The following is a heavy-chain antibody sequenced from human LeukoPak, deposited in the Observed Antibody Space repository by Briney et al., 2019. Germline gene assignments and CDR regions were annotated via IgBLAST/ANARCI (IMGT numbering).Heavy chain of an antibody. V-gene: IGHV3-30*02. CDR3: AKDSSSSWYFDY. CDR1: GFTFSSYG. D-gene: IGHD6-13*01. J-gene: IGHJ4*02. Sequence: PGGSLRLSCAASGFTFSSYGMHWVRQAPGKGPEWVAFIRYDGSNKYYADSVKGRFTISRDNSKNTLYLQMNSLRAEDTAVYYCAKDSSSSWYFDYWGQGTLVTVSS. CDR2: IRYDGSNK.